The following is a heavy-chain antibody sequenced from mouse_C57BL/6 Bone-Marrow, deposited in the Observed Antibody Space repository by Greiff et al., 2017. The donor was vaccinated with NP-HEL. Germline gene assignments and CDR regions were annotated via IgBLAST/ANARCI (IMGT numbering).Heavy chain of an antibody. Sequence: VQGVESGPGLVAPSQSLSITCTVSGFSLTSYAISWVRQPPGKGLEWLGVIWTGGGTNYNSALKSRLSISKDNSKSQVFLKMNSLQTVDTARYYCARNCPHYYGSSPYYFDYWGQGTTLTVSS. J-gene: IGHJ2*01. CDR2: IWTGGGT. CDR3: ARNCPHYYGSSPYYFDY. V-gene: IGHV2-9-1*01. D-gene: IGHD1-1*01. CDR1: GFSLTSYA.